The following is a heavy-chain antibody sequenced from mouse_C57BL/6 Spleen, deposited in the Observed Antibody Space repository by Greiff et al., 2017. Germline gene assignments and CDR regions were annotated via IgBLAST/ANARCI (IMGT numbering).Heavy chain of an antibody. J-gene: IGHJ4*01. V-gene: IGHV1-55*01. CDR2: IYPGSGST. D-gene: IGHD2-1*01. CDR3: ARGSTGYYAMDY. CDR1: GYTFTSYW. Sequence: VQLQQSGAELVKPGASVKMSCKASGYTFTSYWITWVKQRPGQGLEWIGDIYPGSGSTNYNEKFKSKATLTVDTSSSTAYMQLSSLTSEDSAVYYCARGSTGYYAMDYWGQGTSVTVSS.